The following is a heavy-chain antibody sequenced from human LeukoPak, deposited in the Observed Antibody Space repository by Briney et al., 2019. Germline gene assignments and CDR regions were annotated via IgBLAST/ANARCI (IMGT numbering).Heavy chain of an antibody. D-gene: IGHD6-19*01. J-gene: IGHJ4*02. CDR2: INHSGST. CDR1: GGSFSGYY. Sequence: SETLSLTCAVYGGSFSGYYWSWIRQPPGKGLEWIGEINHSGSTNYNPSLKSRVTISVDTSKNQFSLKLSSVTAADTAVYYCAREEDSSAPFDYWGQGTLVTVSS. CDR3: AREEDSSAPFDY. V-gene: IGHV4-34*01.